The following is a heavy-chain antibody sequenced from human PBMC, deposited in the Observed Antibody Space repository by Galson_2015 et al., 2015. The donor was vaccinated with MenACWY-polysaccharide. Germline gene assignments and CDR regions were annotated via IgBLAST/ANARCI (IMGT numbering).Heavy chain of an antibody. Sequence: SLRLSCAASGFTFSSYWMSWVRQAPGKGLEWVANIKQDGSEKYYVDSVKGRFTISRDNAKNSLYLQMNSLRAEDTAVYYCARDRVAAAGMPEGGWFDPWGQGTLVTVSS. CDR3: ARDRVAAAGMPEGGWFDP. V-gene: IGHV3-7*01. D-gene: IGHD6-13*01. J-gene: IGHJ5*02. CDR2: IKQDGSEK. CDR1: GFTFSSYW.